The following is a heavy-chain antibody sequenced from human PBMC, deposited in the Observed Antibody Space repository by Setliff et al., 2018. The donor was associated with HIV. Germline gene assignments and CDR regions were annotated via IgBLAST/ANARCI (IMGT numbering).Heavy chain of an antibody. CDR3: VRHVWSDDFLVPGWFDS. V-gene: IGHV4-39*01. CDR2: VYYSGIT. Sequence: SQTLSLTCTVSGGSIIDSRYFWGWIRQPPGKGLEWIGSVYYSGITYYSSSLKSRVTVSVDTSRIQFSLKLTSVTAADTAVYKCVRHVWSDDFLVPGWFDSWSQGTLVTVSS. D-gene: IGHD3-3*01. J-gene: IGHJ5*01. CDR1: GGSIIDSRYF.